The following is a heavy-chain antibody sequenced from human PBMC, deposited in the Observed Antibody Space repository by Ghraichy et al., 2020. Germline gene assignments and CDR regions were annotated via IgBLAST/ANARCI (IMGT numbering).Heavy chain of an antibody. CDR3: ARDGTWCSSTSCYGKNAFDI. D-gene: IGHD2-2*01. Sequence: ASVKVSCKASGYTFTSYGISWVRQAPGQGLEWMGWISAYNGNTNYAQKLQGRVTMTTDTSTSTAYMELRSLRSDDTAVYYCARDGTWCSSTSCYGKNAFDIWGQGTMVTVSS. CDR2: ISAYNGNT. V-gene: IGHV1-18*04. J-gene: IGHJ3*02. CDR1: GYTFTSYG.